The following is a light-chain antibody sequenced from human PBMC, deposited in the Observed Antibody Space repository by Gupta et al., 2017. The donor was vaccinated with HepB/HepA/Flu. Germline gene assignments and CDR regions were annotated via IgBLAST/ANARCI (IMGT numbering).Light chain of an antibody. V-gene: IGKV3-11*01. Sequence: EIGATQPPPAVSLSPGERATLSCKASQSVSSYLAWYQQKPGQAPRLLIYDASNRATGIPARFRRSGYGTDFTLTISSLEPEDFAVYSCQQRCNWPLRSFGQGTKLELK. J-gene: IGKJ2*04. CDR3: QQRCNWPLRS. CDR1: QSVSSY. CDR2: DAS.